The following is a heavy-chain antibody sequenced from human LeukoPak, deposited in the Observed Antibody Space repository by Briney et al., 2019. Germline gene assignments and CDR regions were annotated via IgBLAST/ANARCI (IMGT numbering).Heavy chain of an antibody. CDR2: IYYSGST. V-gene: IGHV4-59*01. J-gene: IGHJ3*02. Sequence: SETLSLTCTVSGGSISSYYWSWIRQPPGKGLEWIGYIYYSGSTNYNPSLKSRVTISVDTSKNQFSLKLSSVTAADTAVYYCAREGYPYDYIWGSYRSRYDAFDIWGQGTMVTVSS. CDR1: GGSISSYY. CDR3: AREGYPYDYIWGSYRSRYDAFDI. D-gene: IGHD3-16*02.